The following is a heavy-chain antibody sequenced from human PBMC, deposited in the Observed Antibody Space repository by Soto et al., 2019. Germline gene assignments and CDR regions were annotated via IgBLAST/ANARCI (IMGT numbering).Heavy chain of an antibody. V-gene: IGHV3-23*01. Sequence: HPGGSLRLSCAASGFTCNHYAMSWVRQAPGKGLEWVSIIIANGGTFYADSVKGRFTISRDNSKNTVYLQMSSLRVEDTAIYYCAKDYTVAADPSSVILFDYWGQGALVTVSS. CDR3: AKDYTVAADPSSVILFDY. CDR2: IIANGGT. CDR1: GFTCNHYA. D-gene: IGHD2-15*01. J-gene: IGHJ4*02.